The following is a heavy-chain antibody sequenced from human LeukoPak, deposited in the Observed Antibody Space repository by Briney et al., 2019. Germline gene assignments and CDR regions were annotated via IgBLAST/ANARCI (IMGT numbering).Heavy chain of an antibody. J-gene: IGHJ4*02. D-gene: IGHD2-2*01. CDR3: ASYCTTTTCRPFDY. Sequence: SETLSLTCTVSGGSISSSSSYWGWIRQPPGKGLEWIGTIYYSGGTYYNPSLKSRVTISVDTSKNQFSLTLSSVTAADTVVYYCASYCTTTTCRPFDYWGQGTLVTVSS. CDR2: IYYSGGT. CDR1: GGSISSSSSY. V-gene: IGHV4-39*01.